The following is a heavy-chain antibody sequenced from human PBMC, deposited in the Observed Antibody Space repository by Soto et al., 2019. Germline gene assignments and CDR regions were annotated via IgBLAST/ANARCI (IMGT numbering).Heavy chain of an antibody. CDR3: ARTDSSSRFDGYFDY. J-gene: IGHJ4*02. CDR1: GGSISSSNW. Sequence: PSETLSLTCAVSGGSISSSNWWSWVRQPPGKGLEWIGEIYHSGSTNYNPSLKSRVTISVDKSKNQFSLKLSSVTAADTAVYYCARTDSSSRFDGYFDYWGQGTLVTVSS. D-gene: IGHD6-13*01. V-gene: IGHV4-4*02. CDR2: IYHSGST.